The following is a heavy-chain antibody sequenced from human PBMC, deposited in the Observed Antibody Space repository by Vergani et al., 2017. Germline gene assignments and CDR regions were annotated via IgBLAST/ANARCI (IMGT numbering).Heavy chain of an antibody. D-gene: IGHD2-15*01. CDR1: GGSISSGSYY. CDR3: ARDFVIHSHDYYYYMDV. CDR2: IYTSGST. V-gene: IGHV4-61*02. Sequence: QVQLQESGPGLVKPSQTLSLTCTVSGGSISSGSYYWSWIRQPAGKGLEWVGRIYTSGSTNYNPSLESRVTMSVDTSKNQFSLKLSSATAADTAVYYCARDFVIHSHDYYYYMDVWGKGTTVTVSS. J-gene: IGHJ6*03.